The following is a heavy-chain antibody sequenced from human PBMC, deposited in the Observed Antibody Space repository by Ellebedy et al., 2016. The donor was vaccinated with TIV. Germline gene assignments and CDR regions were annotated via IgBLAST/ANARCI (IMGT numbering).Heavy chain of an antibody. Sequence: PGGSLRLSCAASGFTFSSDWMSWVRQAPGKGLEWVASVGGDPQSTAYTDSVKGRFSISRDNAKNCLFLQMDGLRADDTAVYFCARDGGERGLHSFFDLWGQGALVTVST. V-gene: IGHV3-21*04. D-gene: IGHD2-21*01. CDR2: VGGDPQST. CDR3: ARDGGERGLHSFFDL. CDR1: GFTFSSDW. J-gene: IGHJ4*02.